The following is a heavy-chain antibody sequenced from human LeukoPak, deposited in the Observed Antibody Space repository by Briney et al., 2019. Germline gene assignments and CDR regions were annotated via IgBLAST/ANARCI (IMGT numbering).Heavy chain of an antibody. D-gene: IGHD1-26*01. Sequence: PGGSLRLSCAASGLTFSSYWMHWVRQAPGKGLVWVSRINSDGSRISYADSVKGRFTISRDNAENTLYLQMNSLRAEDTAVYYCARDAIVTDFWGQGTLVTVSS. CDR2: INSDGSRI. J-gene: IGHJ4*02. V-gene: IGHV3-74*01. CDR1: GLTFSSYW. CDR3: ARDAIVTDF.